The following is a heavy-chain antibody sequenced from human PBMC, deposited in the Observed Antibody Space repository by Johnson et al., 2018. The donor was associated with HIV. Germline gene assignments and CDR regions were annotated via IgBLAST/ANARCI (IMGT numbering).Heavy chain of an antibody. D-gene: IGHD3-22*01. CDR3: TICITMIVVVTTDAFDI. CDR1: GFTFSDYY. CDR2: LKSRTDGETA. Sequence: VQLVESGGGLVKPGGSLRLSCAASGFTFSDYYMNWIRQAPGKGLEWVGRLKSRTDGETADYAAPVKGRFTISRDDSKNTLYLQMNSLKTEDTAVYYCTICITMIVVVTTDAFDIWGQGTMVTVSS. V-gene: IGHV3-15*01. J-gene: IGHJ3*02.